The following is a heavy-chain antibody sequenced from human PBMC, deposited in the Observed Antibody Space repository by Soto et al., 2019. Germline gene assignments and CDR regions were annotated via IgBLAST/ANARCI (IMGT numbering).Heavy chain of an antibody. V-gene: IGHV3-23*01. D-gene: IGHD3-3*01. CDR3: ATVGGSGSGSRAFDI. CDR2: TSGSGGST. Sequence: GGSQRLSCAASGFTFSSYAMSWVRQAPGKGLEWVSATSGSGGSTYYADSVKGRFTISRDNSKNTLYLQMNSLRAEDTAVYYCATVGGSGSGSRAFDILGQGTMVTVSS. J-gene: IGHJ3*02. CDR1: GFTFSSYA.